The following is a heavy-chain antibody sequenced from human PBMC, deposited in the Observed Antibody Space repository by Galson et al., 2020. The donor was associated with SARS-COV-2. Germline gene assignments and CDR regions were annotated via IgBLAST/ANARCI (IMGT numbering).Heavy chain of an antibody. CDR3: ARRNTNSWRLDY. CDR2: ISPNSGGT. Sequence: GASVKVSCKASGYTFTDYNIHWVRQVPGQGLEWMGWISPNSGGTNSAQKFQGRVTMTSDTSITTAYMELSRLRSDDMAVYYCARRNTNSWRLDYWGQGTLVTVSS. J-gene: IGHJ4*02. D-gene: IGHD6-13*01. V-gene: IGHV1-2*02. CDR1: GYTFTDYN.